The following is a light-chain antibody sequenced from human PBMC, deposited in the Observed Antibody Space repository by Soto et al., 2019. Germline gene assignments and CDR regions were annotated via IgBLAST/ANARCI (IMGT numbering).Light chain of an antibody. J-gene: IGLJ2*01. CDR1: TSDVGAYNY. Sequence: QSALTQPASVSGSPGQSITISCTGTTSDVGAYNYVSWFQQHPGKAPKLMIYEVSNRPSGDSDRFSASKSGNTASLTISGLQAEDEADYYCSSYTTSSTHVVFGGGTKLTVL. CDR2: EVS. CDR3: SSYTTSSTHVV. V-gene: IGLV2-14*01.